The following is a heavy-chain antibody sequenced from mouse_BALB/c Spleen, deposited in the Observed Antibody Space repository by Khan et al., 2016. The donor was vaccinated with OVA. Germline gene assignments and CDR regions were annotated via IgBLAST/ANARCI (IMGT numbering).Heavy chain of an antibody. CDR2: VSYSGST. J-gene: IGHJ4*01. Sequence: EVQLQESGPGLVKPSQSLSLTCTVTDYSITSHYAWNWIRQFPGNKLEWMGYVSYSGSTSYNPSIKSRISITRDTSKNQFFLQLNSVTTEDTATYYGARGNDYVYAMDYWGQGTSVTVSS. CDR1: DYSITSHYA. V-gene: IGHV3-2*02. D-gene: IGHD2-13*01. CDR3: ARGNDYVYAMDY.